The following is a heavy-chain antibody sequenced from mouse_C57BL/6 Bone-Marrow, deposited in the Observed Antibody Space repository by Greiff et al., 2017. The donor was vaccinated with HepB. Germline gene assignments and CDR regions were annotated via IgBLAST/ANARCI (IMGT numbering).Heavy chain of an antibody. V-gene: IGHV14-1*01. CDR1: GFNIKDYY. Sequence: EVQVVESGAELVRPGASVKLSCTASGFNIKDYYMHWVKQRPEQGLEWIGRIDPEDGDTEYAPKFQGKATMTADTSSNTAYLQLSSLTSEDTAVYYCTLYGNYLYYYAMDYWGQGTSVTVSS. D-gene: IGHD2-1*01. CDR2: IDPEDGDT. CDR3: TLYGNYLYYYAMDY. J-gene: IGHJ4*01.